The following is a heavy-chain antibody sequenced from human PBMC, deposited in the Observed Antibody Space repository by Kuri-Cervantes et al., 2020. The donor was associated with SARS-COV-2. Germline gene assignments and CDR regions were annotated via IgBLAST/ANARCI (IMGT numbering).Heavy chain of an antibody. D-gene: IGHD2-2*01. J-gene: IGHJ4*02. Sequence: SETLSLTCTVSGGSISNHYWSWIRQPPGKGLEWIGYIYYSGSTNYNPSLKSRVTISVDTSKNQFSLKLSSVTAADTAVYYCARDGLSGYIVVVPAAFDYWGQGTLVTVSS. CDR3: ARDGLSGYIVVVPAAFDY. CDR2: IYYSGST. CDR1: GGSISNHY. V-gene: IGHV4-59*11.